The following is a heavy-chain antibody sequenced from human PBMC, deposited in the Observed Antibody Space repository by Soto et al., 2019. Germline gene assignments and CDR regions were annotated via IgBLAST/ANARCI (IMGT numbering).Heavy chain of an antibody. D-gene: IGHD1-26*01. V-gene: IGHV1-2*04. CDR1: GYTFTGYY. CDR2: INPNSGGT. Sequence: ASVKVSCKASGYTFTGYYMHWVRQAPGQGLEWMGWINPNSGGTNYAQKFQGWVTMTRDTSISTAYMELSRLRSDDTAVYYCAREGNVVGATEFDYWGQGTLVTVSS. CDR3: AREGNVVGATEFDY. J-gene: IGHJ4*02.